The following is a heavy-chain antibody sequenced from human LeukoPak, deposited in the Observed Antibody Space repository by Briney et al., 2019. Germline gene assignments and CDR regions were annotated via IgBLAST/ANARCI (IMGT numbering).Heavy chain of an antibody. CDR1: GFTFSSYS. D-gene: IGHD5-18*01. Sequence: SGGSLRLSCAASGFTFSSYSMNWVRQAPGKGLEWVSSISSSSSYIYYADSVKGRFTISRDSAKNSLYLQMNSLRAEDTAVYYCARGGYHAYYLDYWGQGSLVTVSS. V-gene: IGHV3-21*01. J-gene: IGHJ4*02. CDR2: ISSSSSYI. CDR3: ARGGYHAYYLDY.